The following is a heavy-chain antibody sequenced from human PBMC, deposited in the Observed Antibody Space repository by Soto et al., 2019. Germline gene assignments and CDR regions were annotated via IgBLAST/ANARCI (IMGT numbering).Heavy chain of an antibody. CDR2: ISGSGGST. CDR1: GFTFSSYA. D-gene: IGHD2-2*02. V-gene: IGHV3-23*01. CDR3: AKDSYCSSTSCFTYYYYGMDV. Sequence: GGSLRLSCAASGFTFSSYAMSWVRQAPGKGLEWVSAISGSGGSTYYADSVKGRFTISRDNSKNTLYPQMNSLRAEDTAVYYCAKDSYCSSTSCFTYYYYGMDVWAKGPRSPSP. J-gene: IGHJ6*02.